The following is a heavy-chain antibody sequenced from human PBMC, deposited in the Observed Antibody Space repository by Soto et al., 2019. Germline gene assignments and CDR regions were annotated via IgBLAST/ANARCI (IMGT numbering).Heavy chain of an antibody. CDR1: GFTFSSYS. CDR3: ASDGRSICGVVTQMGPCAFDI. CDR2: ISSSSSTI. J-gene: IGHJ3*02. D-gene: IGHD3-3*01. Sequence: GGSLRLSCAASGFTFSSYSMNWVRQAPGKGLEWVSYISSSSSTIYYADSVKGRFTISRDNATNSLYLHMNSLRDEDTAVYYCASDGRSICGVVTQMGPCAFDIWGQGTMVTF. V-gene: IGHV3-48*02.